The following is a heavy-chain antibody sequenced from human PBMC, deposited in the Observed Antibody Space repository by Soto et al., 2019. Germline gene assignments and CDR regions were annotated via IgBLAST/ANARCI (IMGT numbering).Heavy chain of an antibody. CDR1: GFTFSSYA. V-gene: IGHV3-23*01. J-gene: IGHJ6*02. D-gene: IGHD6-6*01. Sequence: TGGSLRLSCAASGFTFSSYAMSWVRQAPGKGLEWVSAISGSGGSTYYADSVKGRFTISRDNSKNTLYLQMNSLRAEDTAVYYCAKDRGSSSRPGTTWYYGMDVWGQGTTVTVSS. CDR3: AKDRGSSSRPGTTWYYGMDV. CDR2: ISGSGGST.